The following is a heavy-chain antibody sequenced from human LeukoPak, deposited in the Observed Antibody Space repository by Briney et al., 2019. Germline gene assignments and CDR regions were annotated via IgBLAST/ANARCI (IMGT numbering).Heavy chain of an antibody. CDR2: ISSSGSTI. CDR1: GFTFSDYY. CDR3: ARAPRGYDFWSGYYKNYYYYGMDV. Sequence: PGGSLRLSCAASGFTFSDYYMTWIRQAPGKGLEWVSDISSSGSTIYYADSVKGRFTISRDNAKNSLYLQMNSLRAEDTAVYYCARAPRGYDFWSGYYKNYYYYGMDVWGQGTTVTVSS. V-gene: IGHV3-11*01. D-gene: IGHD3-3*01. J-gene: IGHJ6*02.